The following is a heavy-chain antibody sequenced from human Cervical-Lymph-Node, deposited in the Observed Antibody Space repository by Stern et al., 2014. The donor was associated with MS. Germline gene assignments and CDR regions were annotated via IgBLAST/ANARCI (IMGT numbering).Heavy chain of an antibody. CDR2: ISAYNGNT. CDR3: ASGSLEGFDP. Sequence: VQLVESGAEVKKPGASVKVSCKASGYTFTSFGISWVRQAPGQGLEWMGWISAYNGNTSYAQKFQGRVTLTIDTSTSTAYMELRSLTSDDTAAYYCASGSLEGFDPWGQGTLVTVSS. CDR1: GYTFTSFG. J-gene: IGHJ5*02. V-gene: IGHV1-18*04. D-gene: IGHD5-24*01.